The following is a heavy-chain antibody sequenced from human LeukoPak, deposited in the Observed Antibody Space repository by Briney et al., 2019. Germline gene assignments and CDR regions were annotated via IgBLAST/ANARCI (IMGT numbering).Heavy chain of an antibody. D-gene: IGHD6-13*01. CDR2: IYYSGST. V-gene: IGHV4-39*07. CDR1: GGSISSYY. J-gene: IGHJ4*02. CDR3: AREVAAAGTWDI. Sequence: PSETLSLTCTVSGGSISSYYWSWIRQPPGKGLEWIGSIYYSGSTYYNPSLKSRVTISVDTSKNQFSLKLSSVTAADTAVYYCAREVAAAGTWDIWGQGTLVTVSS.